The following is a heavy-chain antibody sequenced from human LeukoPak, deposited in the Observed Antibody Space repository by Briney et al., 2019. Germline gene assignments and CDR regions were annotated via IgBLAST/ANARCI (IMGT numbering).Heavy chain of an antibody. CDR2: INPSGGST. D-gene: IGHD6-13*01. CDR1: GYTFTSYY. CDR3: ARSGSSWYYGDHYYYMDV. Sequence: ASVKVSCKASGYTFTSYYMHWVRQAPGQGLEWMGIINPSGGSTSYAQKFQGRVTMTRDMSTSTVYMELSSLRSEDTAVYYCARSGSSWYYGDHYYYMDVWGKGTTVTVSS. V-gene: IGHV1-46*01. J-gene: IGHJ6*03.